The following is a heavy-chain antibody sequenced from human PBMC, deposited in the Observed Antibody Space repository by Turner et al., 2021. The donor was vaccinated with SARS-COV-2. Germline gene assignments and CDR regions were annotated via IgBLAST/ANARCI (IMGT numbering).Heavy chain of an antibody. CDR3: AKGSDYGGRGGDYFDY. D-gene: IGHD4-17*01. CDR2: ISDSDTGT. CDR1: GFTFSSYA. V-gene: IGHV3-23*01. Sequence: EVQLLESGGGLVQPGGSLRLSCAASGFTFSSYAMSWVRQAPGKGLEWGSIISDSDTGTYYADSVKGRFTISRDTSKYTLYLQMNSLRAEDTAVYFCAKGSDYGGRGGDYFDYWGQGTLVTVSS. J-gene: IGHJ4*02.